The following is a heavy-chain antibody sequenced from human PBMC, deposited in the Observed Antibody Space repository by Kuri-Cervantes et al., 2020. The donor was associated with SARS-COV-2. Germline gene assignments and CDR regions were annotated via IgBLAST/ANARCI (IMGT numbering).Heavy chain of an antibody. D-gene: IGHD5-12*01. J-gene: IGHJ6*02. CDR1: GFTFSSYW. Sequence: GESLKISCAASGFTFSSYWMHWVRQAPGKGLVWVSRINSDGSSTSYADSVKGRFTISRDNAKNTLYLQMNSLRAEDTAVYYCARDGTASGYDQYYYYYYGMDVWGQGTTVTVSS. CDR2: INSDGSST. CDR3: ARDGTASGYDQYYYYYYGMDV. V-gene: IGHV3-74*01.